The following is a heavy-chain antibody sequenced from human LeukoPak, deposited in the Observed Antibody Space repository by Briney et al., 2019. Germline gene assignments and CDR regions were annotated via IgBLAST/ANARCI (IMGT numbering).Heavy chain of an antibody. Sequence: SETLSLTCTVSGGSISRDYWSWIRQPPGKGLGCVVDIYYSGSTNYNPSLKSRVTISVDTSKNQSSLKLSSVTAEDTAVYYCARDVAGGFDYWGQGTLVTVSS. J-gene: IGHJ4*02. V-gene: IGHV4-59*01. CDR2: IYYSGST. CDR3: ARDVAGGFDY. CDR1: GGSISRDY. D-gene: IGHD3-16*01.